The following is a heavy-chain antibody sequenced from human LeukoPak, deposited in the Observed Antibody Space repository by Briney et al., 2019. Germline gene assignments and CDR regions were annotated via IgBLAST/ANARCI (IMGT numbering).Heavy chain of an antibody. CDR2: ISSSGSTI. Sequence: GGSLRLSCAASGFTFSSYAMSWVRQAPGKGLEWVSYISSSGSTIYYADSVKGRFAISRDNAKNSLYLQMNSLRAEDTAVYYCAELGITMIGGVWGKGTTVTISS. V-gene: IGHV3-48*03. J-gene: IGHJ6*04. D-gene: IGHD3-10*02. CDR1: GFTFSSYA. CDR3: AELGITMIGGV.